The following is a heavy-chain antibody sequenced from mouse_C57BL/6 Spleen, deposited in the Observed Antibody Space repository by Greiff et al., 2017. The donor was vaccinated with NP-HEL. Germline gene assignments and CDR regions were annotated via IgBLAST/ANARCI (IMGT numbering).Heavy chain of an antibody. CDR3: AREGSRVRGYFDG. Sequence: LQESGAELVKPGASVKISCKASGYAFSSYWMNWVKQRPGKGLEWIGQIYPGDGDTNYNGKFKGKATLTADKSSSTAYMQLSSLTSEDSAVYFCAREGSRVRGYFDGWGTGTTVTVSS. CDR2: IYPGDGDT. J-gene: IGHJ1*03. V-gene: IGHV1-80*01. CDR1: GYAFSSYW. D-gene: IGHD2-2*01.